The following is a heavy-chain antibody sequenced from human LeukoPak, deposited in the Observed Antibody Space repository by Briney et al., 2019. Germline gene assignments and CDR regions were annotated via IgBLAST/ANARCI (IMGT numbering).Heavy chain of an antibody. D-gene: IGHD2-15*01. V-gene: IGHV4-34*01. CDR2: INHSGST. Sequence: SETLSLTCAVYGGSFSGHYGSWIRQPPGKGLEWIGEINHSGSTNYNPSLKSRVTISVDTSKNQFSLKLSSVTAADAAVYYCARADCSGGSCWRERRRWYFDLWGRGTLVAVSS. J-gene: IGHJ2*01. CDR1: GGSFSGHY. CDR3: ARADCSGGSCWRERRRWYFDL.